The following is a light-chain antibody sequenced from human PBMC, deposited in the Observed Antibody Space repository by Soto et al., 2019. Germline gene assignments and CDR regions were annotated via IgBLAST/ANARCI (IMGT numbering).Light chain of an antibody. J-gene: IGLJ3*02. V-gene: IGLV2-14*01. CDR1: SSDVGGYNY. CDR2: EVN. Sequence: QSALTQPASVSGSPGQSITISCTGTSSDVGGYNYVSWYQQHPGKAPKLMIYEVNNRPSGVSNRFSGSKSGNTASLTISGLQAEDEADYYCSSYTSSSTRVFGGGNKLTVL. CDR3: SSYTSSSTRV.